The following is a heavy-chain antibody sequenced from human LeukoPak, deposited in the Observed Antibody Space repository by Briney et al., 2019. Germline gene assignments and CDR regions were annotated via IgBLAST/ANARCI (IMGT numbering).Heavy chain of an antibody. D-gene: IGHD3-3*01. CDR3: ARAYYAAFDY. CDR2: ISGSGGST. V-gene: IGHV3-23*01. Sequence: PGGSLRLSCAASGFTFSSYAMSWVRQAPGKGLEWVSAISGSGGSTYYADSVKGRFTISRDNAKNSLYLQMNSLRAEDTAVYYCARAYYAAFDYWGQGTLVTVSS. CDR1: GFTFSSYA. J-gene: IGHJ4*02.